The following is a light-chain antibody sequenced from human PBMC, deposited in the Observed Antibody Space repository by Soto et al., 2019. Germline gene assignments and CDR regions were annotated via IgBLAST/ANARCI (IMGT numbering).Light chain of an antibody. V-gene: IGKV3-20*01. Sequence: EIVLTQSPGTLSLSPGERATLSCRASQSVSSSYLAWYQHKPGQAPRLLIYGASSRATVIPDRFSGSGSGTDFTLTISRLEPEDFAVYYCQQYGSSPSRTFGQGTKVDIK. J-gene: IGKJ1*01. CDR2: GAS. CDR1: QSVSSSY. CDR3: QQYGSSPSRT.